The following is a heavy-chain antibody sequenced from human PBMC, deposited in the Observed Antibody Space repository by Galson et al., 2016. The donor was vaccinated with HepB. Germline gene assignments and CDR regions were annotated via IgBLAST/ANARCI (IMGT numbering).Heavy chain of an antibody. CDR3: AKDKEVTPYYCMDV. D-gene: IGHD2-21*02. CDR2: ISWNSGSI. CDR1: GFTFDDYA. J-gene: IGHJ6*02. Sequence: SLRLSCAASGFTFDDYAMHWVRQAPGKGLEWVSGISWNSGSIGYVDSVKGRFTISRDNAKNSLYLQMNSLRAEDTALYYCAKDKEVTPYYCMDVWGQGTTVIVSS. V-gene: IGHV3-9*01.